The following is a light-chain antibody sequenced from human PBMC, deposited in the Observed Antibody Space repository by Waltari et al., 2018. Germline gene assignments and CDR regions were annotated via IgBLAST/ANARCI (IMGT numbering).Light chain of an antibody. CDR1: NSAVGSSHR. V-gene: IGLV2-23*02. Sequence: QSALTQPAAVPGSPGQSITISCPGTNSAVGSSHRVAWYQQHLGKAPKVMISEVSKRPSGVSNRCSGSKSGNTASLTISELQAEDEADYYCCSYAGSSTFDWVFGGGTKLTVL. J-gene: IGLJ3*02. CDR3: CSYAGSSTFDWV. CDR2: EVS.